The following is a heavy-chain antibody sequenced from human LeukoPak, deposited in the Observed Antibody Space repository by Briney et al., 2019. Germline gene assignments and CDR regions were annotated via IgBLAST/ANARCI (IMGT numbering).Heavy chain of an antibody. V-gene: IGHV3-21*01. J-gene: IGHJ4*02. CDR1: GFTFSSYV. D-gene: IGHD5-24*01. CDR3: ARDCGDGRDY. Sequence: GGSLRLSCAASGFTFSSYVMNWVRQAPGKGLEWVSSISTTTTLIYYAESVKGRFTISRDNAKNSLYLQMNSLRAEDTAVYYCARDCGDGRDYWGQGTLVTVSS. CDR2: ISTTTTLI.